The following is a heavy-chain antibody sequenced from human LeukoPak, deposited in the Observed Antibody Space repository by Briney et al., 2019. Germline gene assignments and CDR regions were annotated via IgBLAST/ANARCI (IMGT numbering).Heavy chain of an antibody. D-gene: IGHD2-2*02. CDR1: GGSISSHY. CDR2: IYYSGST. V-gene: IGHV4-59*11. CDR3: ARVGDCSSTSCYMEIAFDI. J-gene: IGHJ3*02. Sequence: SETLSLTCTVSGGSISSHYWSWIRQPPGKGLEWIGYIYYSGSTNYNPSLKSRVTISVDKSKNQFSLKLSSVTAADTAVYYCARVGDCSSTSCYMEIAFDIWGQGTMVTVSS.